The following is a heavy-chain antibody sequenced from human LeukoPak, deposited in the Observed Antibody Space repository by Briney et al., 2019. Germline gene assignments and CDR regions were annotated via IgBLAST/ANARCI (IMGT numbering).Heavy chain of an antibody. Sequence: PGGSLRLSCAASGFTSSDYYMSWIRQAPGKGLEWVSYISSISSSYTNYADSVEGRFTISRDTAKNSLFLQMYSLTAEAPAVDLCAGKGGRGYSGHDYWGQGTLVTVSS. CDR3: AGKGGRGYSGHDY. V-gene: IGHV3-11*06. CDR1: GFTSSDYY. D-gene: IGHD5-12*01. CDR2: ISSISSSYT. J-gene: IGHJ4*02.